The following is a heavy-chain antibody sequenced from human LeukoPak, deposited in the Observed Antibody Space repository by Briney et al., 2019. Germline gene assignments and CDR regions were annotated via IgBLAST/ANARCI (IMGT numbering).Heavy chain of an antibody. CDR2: INPNSGGT. Sequence: GASVKVSCKTSGYSFTDYMHWVRQAPGQGLEWMGWINPNSGGTSSAQKFQGRVTMTRDTSITTVYMEVSWLTSDDTAIYFCARQRRGSSTWREFFDLWGQGALVTVSS. V-gene: IGHV1-2*02. CDR3: ARQRRGSSTWREFFDL. D-gene: IGHD3-10*01. J-gene: IGHJ4*02. CDR1: GYSFTDY.